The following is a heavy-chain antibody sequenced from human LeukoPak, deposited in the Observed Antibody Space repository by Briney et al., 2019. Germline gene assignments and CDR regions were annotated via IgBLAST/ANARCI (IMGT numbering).Heavy chain of an antibody. D-gene: IGHD2-21*02. J-gene: IGHJ4*02. Sequence: SETLSLTCTVSGGSISSSSYYWGWIRQPPGKGLEWIGSIYYSGSTYYNPSLKSRVTISVDTSKNQFSLKLSSVTAADTAVYYCARSIGGGLLPSLYWGQGTLVTVSS. CDR2: IYYSGST. CDR3: ARSIGGGLLPSLY. CDR1: GGSISSSSYY. V-gene: IGHV4-39*07.